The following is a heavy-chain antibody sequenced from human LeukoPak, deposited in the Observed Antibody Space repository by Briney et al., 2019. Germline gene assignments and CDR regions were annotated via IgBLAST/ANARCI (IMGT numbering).Heavy chain of an antibody. Sequence: PSETLSLTCTVSGGSISSSSYYWGWIRQPPGKGLEWIGSIYYSGSTYYNPSLKSRVTISVDTSKNQFSLKLSSVTAADTAVYYCARPRIQLWLSWSQTHDAFDIWGQGTMVTVSS. CDR2: IYYSGST. CDR3: ARPRIQLWLSWSQTHDAFDI. V-gene: IGHV4-39*01. CDR1: GGSISSSSYY. D-gene: IGHD5-18*01. J-gene: IGHJ3*02.